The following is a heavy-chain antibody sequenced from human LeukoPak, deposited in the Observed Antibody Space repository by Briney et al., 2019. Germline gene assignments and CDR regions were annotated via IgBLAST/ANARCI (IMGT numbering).Heavy chain of an antibody. CDR1: GGSISSSSY. J-gene: IGHJ4*02. V-gene: IGHV4-39*07. Sequence: SETLSLTCTVSGGSISSSSYWGWIRQPPGKGLEWIGSIYSSGSTYYTPSLKSRVTISVDTSKNQFSLKLSSVTAADTAVYCCASLATVYSRGYLALWGQGTLVTVSS. CDR2: IYSSGST. D-gene: IGHD3-22*01. CDR3: ASLATVYSRGYLAL.